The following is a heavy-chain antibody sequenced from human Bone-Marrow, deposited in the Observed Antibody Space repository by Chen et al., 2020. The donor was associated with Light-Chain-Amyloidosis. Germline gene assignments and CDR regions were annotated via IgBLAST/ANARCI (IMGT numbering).Heavy chain of an antibody. D-gene: IGHD5-12*01. CDR1: GYTFPNYW. V-gene: IGHV5-51*01. Sequence: EVKLEQSGPEVKKPGESLKISCNGSGYTFPNYWIGWVRQMPGKGLEWMGVIYPDDSDARYSPSFEGQVTISADKSITTAYLQWRSLKASDTAMYYCARRRDGYNFDYWGQGTLVTVSS. CDR2: IYPDDSDA. CDR3: ARRRDGYNFDY. J-gene: IGHJ4*02.